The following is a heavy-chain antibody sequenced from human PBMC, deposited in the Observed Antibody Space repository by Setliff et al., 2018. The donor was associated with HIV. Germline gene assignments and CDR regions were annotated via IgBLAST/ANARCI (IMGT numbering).Heavy chain of an antibody. V-gene: IGHV4-34*01. J-gene: IGHJ6*03. Sequence: SETLSLTCASFGGPLSDYFWTWLRQPPGKGLEWIGHISPSGGADYSPSLQTRAAISLVTSRSKIVLRLSSVAAADTATYYCARGVTLGRGVIAESPLYVMDVWGEGTPVTVSS. CDR2: ISPSGGA. CDR3: ARGVTLGRGVIAESPLYVMDV. CDR1: GGPLSDYF. D-gene: IGHD3-10*01.